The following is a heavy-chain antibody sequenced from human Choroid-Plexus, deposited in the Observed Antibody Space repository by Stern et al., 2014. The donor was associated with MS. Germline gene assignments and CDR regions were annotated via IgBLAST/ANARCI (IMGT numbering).Heavy chain of an antibody. CDR1: GFTFGSCA. Sequence: VQLVESGGCVVQPGRPLGLSCVASGFTFGSCAMHWGRPAPGKGLEWVEGVSYDGSNKYYADSVKGRFTISRDNSQNTLYMQMSSLRPEDTAVYYCAKDRQYLTYFFDHWGQGSLVTVSS. J-gene: IGHJ5*02. CDR2: VSYDGSNK. V-gene: IGHV3-30*18. D-gene: IGHD2/OR15-2a*01. CDR3: AKDRQYLTYFFDH.